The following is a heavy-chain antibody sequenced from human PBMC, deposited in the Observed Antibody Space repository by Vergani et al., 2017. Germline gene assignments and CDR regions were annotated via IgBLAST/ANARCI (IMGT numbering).Heavy chain of an antibody. CDR1: GYSFTTYW. J-gene: IGHJ4*02. CDR2: IYPGDSDT. Sequence: EVQLVQSGAAVKKPGESLKISCTGSGYSFTTYWIGWVRQMPGKGLEWMGIIYPGDSDTRYSPSFQGQVTISADKSISTAYLQWSSLKASDTAMYYCARRGYCSGGSCSLFDYWGQGTLVTVSS. CDR3: ARRGYCSGGSCSLFDY. V-gene: IGHV5-51*01. D-gene: IGHD2-15*01.